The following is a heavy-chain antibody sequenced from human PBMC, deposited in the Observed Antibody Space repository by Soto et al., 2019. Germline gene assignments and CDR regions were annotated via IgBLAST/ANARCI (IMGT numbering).Heavy chain of an antibody. CDR1: GYTFTGYY. CDR2: INPNSGGT. D-gene: IGHD4-4*01. CDR3: ARAAPYSNYYFDY. Sequence: QVQLVQSGAEVKKPGASVKVSCKASGYTFTGYYMHWVRQAPGQGLEWMGWINPNSGGTNYAQKFQGWVTMTRDTSISTAYMALSRLRSDDTAVYYCARAAPYSNYYFDYWGQGTLVTVSS. J-gene: IGHJ4*02. V-gene: IGHV1-2*04.